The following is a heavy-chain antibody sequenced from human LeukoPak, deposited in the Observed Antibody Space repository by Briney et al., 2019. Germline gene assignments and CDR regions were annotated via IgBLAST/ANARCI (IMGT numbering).Heavy chain of an antibody. CDR2: IYYSGST. V-gene: IGHV4-59*01. J-gene: IGHJ4*02. CDR3: AGSNTNYVGIY. D-gene: IGHD4-11*01. Sequence: PSETLSLTCTVSGGSIRSFYWSWIRQPPGKGLEWIGYIYYSGSTNYNPSLKSRVTISVDTSKNQFSLKLSSVTAADTAVYYCAGSNTNYVGIYWGQGTLVTVSS. CDR1: GGSIRSFY.